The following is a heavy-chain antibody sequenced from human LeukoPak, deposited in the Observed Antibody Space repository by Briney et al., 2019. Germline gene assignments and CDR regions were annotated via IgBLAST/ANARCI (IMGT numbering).Heavy chain of an antibody. V-gene: IGHV3-21*01. D-gene: IGHD3-22*01. Sequence: GGSLRLSCSASGFSFTSYAMNWVRQAPGKGLEWVSSISSGSSYIYYADSVKGRFTISRDNAKNSLYLQMNSLRAEDTAVYYCARDPPRDSDGYTLYYFDYWGQGTLVTVSS. CDR3: ARDPPRDSDGYTLYYFDY. CDR1: GFSFTSYA. CDR2: ISSGSSYI. J-gene: IGHJ4*02.